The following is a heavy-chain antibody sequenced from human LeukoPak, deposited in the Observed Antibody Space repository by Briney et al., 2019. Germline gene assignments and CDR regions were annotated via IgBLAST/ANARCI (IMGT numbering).Heavy chain of an antibody. CDR1: GGSIFSTNW. J-gene: IGHJ4*02. CDR2: IFHTGST. Sequence: SGTLSLTCTVSGGSIFSTNWWTWVRQPPGKGLEWIGEIFHTGSTSYDPSLDRRVTISIDKSKNQFFLELTSVTAADTAVYFCARELGNGWYYSDYWGPGILVTVSS. CDR3: ARELGNGWYYSDY. V-gene: IGHV4-4*02. D-gene: IGHD2-8*01.